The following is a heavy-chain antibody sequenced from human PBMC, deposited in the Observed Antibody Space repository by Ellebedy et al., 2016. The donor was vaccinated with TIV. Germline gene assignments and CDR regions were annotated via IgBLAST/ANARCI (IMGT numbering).Heavy chain of an antibody. CDR3: ASERSTMIRGYFGLDV. D-gene: IGHD3-10*01. CDR1: TYAFSGYY. Sequence: AASVKVSCEASTYAFSGYYIHWVRQAPGQGLEFMGWISTDSGGTKYAQKFQGRVTMTKDTSINTAYLELTNLRSDDTAVYFCASERSTMIRGYFGLDVWGQGTTVTVSS. J-gene: IGHJ6*02. CDR2: ISTDSGGT. V-gene: IGHV1-2*02.